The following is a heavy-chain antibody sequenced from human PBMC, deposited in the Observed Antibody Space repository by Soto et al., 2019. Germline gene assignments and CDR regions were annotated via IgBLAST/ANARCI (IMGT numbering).Heavy chain of an antibody. CDR2: IYHSGST. V-gene: IGHV4-4*02. D-gene: IGHD3-22*01. Sequence: SETLSLTCAVSSDSISSSNWRRWVRAPPGKGREWIGEIYHSGSTNGTPSLKSRVTITVDNSKNQYSLKLSSVAAVDTAVYYCARVDPYYYDSSLLFDYWGQGTLVTVSS. CDR1: SDSISSSNW. CDR3: ARVDPYYYDSSLLFDY. J-gene: IGHJ4*02.